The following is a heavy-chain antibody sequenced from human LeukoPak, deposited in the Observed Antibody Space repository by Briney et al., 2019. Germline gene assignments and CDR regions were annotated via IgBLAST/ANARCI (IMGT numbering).Heavy chain of an antibody. CDR3: ARVRMVAATYYYYYGMDV. D-gene: IGHD2-15*01. CDR1: GGSFSGYY. CDR2: INQNGSN. J-gene: IGHJ6*02. Sequence: PSETLSLTCAVYGGSFSGYYWSWIRQPPGKGLEWIGEINQNGSNNYNPSLKSLVTISVDTSKNQFSLKLSSVTAADTAVYYCARVRMVAATYYYYYGMDVWGQGTTVTVSS. V-gene: IGHV4-34*01.